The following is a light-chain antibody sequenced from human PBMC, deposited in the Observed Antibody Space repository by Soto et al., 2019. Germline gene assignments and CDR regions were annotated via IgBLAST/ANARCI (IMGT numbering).Light chain of an antibody. V-gene: IGKV1-5*01. CDR1: QNIYGW. CDR2: DAS. J-gene: IGKJ4*01. CDR3: QQYVGSSLS. Sequence: DIQMTQSPSTLSASVGDRVTITCRASQNIYGWLAWYQQKPGKAPYLLIYDASNLETGVPSRFSGSQSGTEFTLTISSLQPDDFATYYCQQYVGSSLSFGGGTKVDIK.